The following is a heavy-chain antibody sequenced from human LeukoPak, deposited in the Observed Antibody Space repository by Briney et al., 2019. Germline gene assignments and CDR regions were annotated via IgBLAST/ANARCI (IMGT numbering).Heavy chain of an antibody. Sequence: GGSLRLSCAASGFTFSSFSMNWVRQAPGKGLEWVSSISSSSYYIYYADSVKGRFTFSRDNSKNTLYLQMNSLRAEDTAVYYCAKGPDLGDFDYWGQGTLVTVSS. CDR2: ISSSSYYI. V-gene: IGHV3-21*04. D-gene: IGHD3-10*01. J-gene: IGHJ4*02. CDR1: GFTFSSFS. CDR3: AKGPDLGDFDY.